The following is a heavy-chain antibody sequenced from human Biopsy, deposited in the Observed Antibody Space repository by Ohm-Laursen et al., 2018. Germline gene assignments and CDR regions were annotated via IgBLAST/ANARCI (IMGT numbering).Heavy chain of an antibody. CDR2: MNPDSGNT. CDR1: GYPLTFYV. J-gene: IGHJ4*02. V-gene: IGHV1-8*01. CDR3: ARFDNGFDK. D-gene: IGHD2-8*01. Sequence: SPKASCKTSGYPLTFYVINWVRQATGQGLEWLGWMNPDSGNTGSAHKFHDRVTMTMNTSINTAYLGLSSLRSEDTAVYYCARFDNGFDKWGQGTPVTVSS.